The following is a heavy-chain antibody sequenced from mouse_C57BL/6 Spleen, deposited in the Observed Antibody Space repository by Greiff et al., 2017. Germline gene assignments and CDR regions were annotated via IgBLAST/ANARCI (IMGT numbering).Heavy chain of an antibody. J-gene: IGHJ3*01. D-gene: IGHD2-10*02. CDR1: GYTFTSYW. V-gene: IGHV1-55*01. CDR2: IYPGSGST. Sequence: QVQLQQPGAELVKPGASVKMSCKASGYTFTSYWITWVKQRPGQGLEWIGDIYPGSGSTNYNEKFKGKATLTVDTSSSTAYMLLSSLTSEDSAVXCGGGEEYGKSSWFAYWGQGTLVTVSA. CDR3: GGEEYGKSSWFAY.